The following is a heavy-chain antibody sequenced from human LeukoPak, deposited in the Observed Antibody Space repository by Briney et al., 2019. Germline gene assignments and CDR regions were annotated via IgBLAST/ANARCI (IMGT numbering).Heavy chain of an antibody. D-gene: IGHD4/OR15-4a*01. CDR3: ARHVYRSMVPNFDY. V-gene: IGHV4-59*08. CDR1: GGSISSYY. J-gene: IGHJ4*02. CDR2: IYYSGST. Sequence: SETLSLTCTVSGGSISSYYWSWIRQPPGKGLEWIGYIYYSGSTNYNPSLKSRVTISVDTSENQFSLKLSSVTAADTAVYYCARHVYRSMVPNFDYWGQGTLVTVSS.